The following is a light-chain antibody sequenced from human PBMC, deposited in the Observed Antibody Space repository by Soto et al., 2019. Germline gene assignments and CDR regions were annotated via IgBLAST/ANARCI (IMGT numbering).Light chain of an antibody. Sequence: DIQMTQPPSTLSASVGDRVTTTCRASQSISTWLAWYQQKPGTAPKLLIYKASSLQSGVPSRFSGSGSGTEVTLAICSLQPDDFATYYCQQYVRAFRSFGQGTEVEFK. CDR3: QQYVRAFRS. CDR1: QSISTW. CDR2: KAS. J-gene: IGKJ1*01. V-gene: IGKV1-5*03.